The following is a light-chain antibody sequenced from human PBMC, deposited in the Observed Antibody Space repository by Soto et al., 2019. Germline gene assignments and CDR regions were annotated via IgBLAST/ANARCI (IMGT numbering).Light chain of an antibody. J-gene: IGKJ1*01. CDR3: QQRSNWPRT. Sequence: EIVLTQSPATLFFLQGEEAPPSARPGRGFSGTLACYQQKPGQAPRLLIYVASNRATGIPARFSGSGSGTDFTLTISSLEPEDFAVYYCQQRSNWPRTFGQGTKVEIK. CDR1: RGFSGT. V-gene: IGKV3-11*01. CDR2: VAS.